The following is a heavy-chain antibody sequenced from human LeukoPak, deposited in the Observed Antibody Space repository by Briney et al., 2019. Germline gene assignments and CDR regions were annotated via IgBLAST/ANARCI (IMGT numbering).Heavy chain of an antibody. CDR3: ARGGYSGYEH. J-gene: IGHJ1*01. Sequence: GGSLRLSCAASGFTFSSSGMHWVRQAPGRGLEWVAVISYDGSHKYYVDSVKGRFTISRDNSKNTLYLQMNSLRAEDTAVYYCARGGYSGYEHWGQGTLVTVSS. CDR1: GFTFSSSG. D-gene: IGHD5-12*01. V-gene: IGHV3-30*03. CDR2: ISYDGSHK.